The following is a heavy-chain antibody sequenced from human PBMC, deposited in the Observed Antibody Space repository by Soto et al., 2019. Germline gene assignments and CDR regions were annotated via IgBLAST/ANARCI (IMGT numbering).Heavy chain of an antibody. CDR3: ARGRRTAVTIDY. CDR1: GRSFSGYY. J-gene: IGHJ4*02. CDR2: INHSGST. V-gene: IGHV4-34*01. Sequence: QVQLQQWGAGLLKPSETLSLTCAVYGRSFSGYYWSWIRQPPGKGLEWIGEINHSGSTNYNPSLKSRVTISVDTSRNQFSLKLSSVTAADTAVYYCARGRRTAVTIDYWGQGTLVTVSS. D-gene: IGHD4-17*01.